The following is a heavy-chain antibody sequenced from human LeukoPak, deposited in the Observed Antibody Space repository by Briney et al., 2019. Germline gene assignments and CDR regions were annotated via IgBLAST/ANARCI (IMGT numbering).Heavy chain of an antibody. J-gene: IGHJ4*02. CDR2: INPSGGST. CDR1: GYTFTSYY. Sequence: ASVKVSCKASGYTFTSYYMHWVRQAPGQGLEWMGIINPSGGSTSYAQKFQGRVTMTRDTSTSTVYMELSSLRSEDTAVYYCARAFRRGPPLDWNFGYWGQGTLVTVSS. CDR3: ARAFRRGPPLDWNFGY. D-gene: IGHD3/OR15-3a*01. V-gene: IGHV1-46*01.